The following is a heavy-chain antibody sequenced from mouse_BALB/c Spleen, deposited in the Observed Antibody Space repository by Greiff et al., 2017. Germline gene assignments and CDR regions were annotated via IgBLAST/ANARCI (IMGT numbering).Heavy chain of an antibody. V-gene: IGHV5-6-4*01. CDR2: ISSGGSYT. CDR3: TRDSYFDV. CDR1: GFTFSSYT. J-gene: IGHJ1*01. Sequence: EVMLVESGGGLVKPGGSLKLSCAASGFTFSSYTMSWVRQTPEKRLEWVATISSGGSYTYYPDSVKGRFTISSDNAKNTLYLQMSSLKSEDTAMYYCTRDSYFDVWGAGTTVTVSS.